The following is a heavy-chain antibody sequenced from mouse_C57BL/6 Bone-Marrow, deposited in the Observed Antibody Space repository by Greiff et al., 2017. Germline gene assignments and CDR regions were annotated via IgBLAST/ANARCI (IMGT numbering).Heavy chain of an antibody. CDR2: IDPSDSYT. CDR1: GYTFTSYW. V-gene: IGHV1-69*01. Sequence: VQLQQPGAELVMPGASVKLSCKASGYTFTSYWMHWVKQRPGQGLEWIGEIDPSDSYTNSNQKFKGKSTLTVDKSSSTAYMQLSSLTSEDSAVYYCARGDSPWFAYWGQGTLVTVSA. J-gene: IGHJ3*01. CDR3: ARGDSPWFAY.